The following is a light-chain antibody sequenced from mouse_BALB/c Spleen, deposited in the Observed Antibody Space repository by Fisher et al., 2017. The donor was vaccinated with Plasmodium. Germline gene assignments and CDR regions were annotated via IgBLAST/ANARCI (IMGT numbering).Light chain of an antibody. Sequence: DIVLTQSPLTLPVTIGQPASISCKSSQSLLDSDGKTYLSWLLQRPGQSPKRLIYLVSKLDSGVPDRFTGSGSGTDFTLKISRVEAEDLGLYFCSQSTHLPLTFGAGTRLELK. CDR3: SQSTHLPLT. CDR2: LVS. J-gene: IGKJ5*01. CDR1: QSLLDSDGKTY. V-gene: IGKV1-135*01.